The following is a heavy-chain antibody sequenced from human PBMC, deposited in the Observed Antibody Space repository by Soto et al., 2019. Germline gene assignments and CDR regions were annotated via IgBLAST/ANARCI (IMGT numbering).Heavy chain of an antibody. D-gene: IGHD3-10*01. CDR3: ARSSTKYGAARYYIHDFDY. Sequence: ASVEVSCKASGFTMRSYGITWVRQAPGQGLAWMGWISGYSGQTKYSQNVQDRVTMTTDTSTSTAYMELRIRRSDDTAVYYCARSSTKYGAARYYIHDFDYWGQGTRITVST. V-gene: IGHV1-18*04. J-gene: IGHJ4*02. CDR1: GFTMRSYG. CDR2: ISGYSGQT.